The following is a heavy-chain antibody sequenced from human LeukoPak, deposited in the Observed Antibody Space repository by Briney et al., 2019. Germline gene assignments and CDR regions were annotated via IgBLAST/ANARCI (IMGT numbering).Heavy chain of an antibody. V-gene: IGHV4-61*02. J-gene: IGHJ3*02. CDR3: ARALRITMIVVPEAFDI. Sequence: SQTLSLTCTVSGGSISSGSYYWSWIRQPAGTGLEWIGRIYTSGSTNYNPSLKSRVTISVDTSKNQFSLKLSSVTAADTAVYYCARALRITMIVVPEAFDIWGQGTMVTVSS. CDR1: GGSISSGSYY. CDR2: IYTSGST. D-gene: IGHD3-22*01.